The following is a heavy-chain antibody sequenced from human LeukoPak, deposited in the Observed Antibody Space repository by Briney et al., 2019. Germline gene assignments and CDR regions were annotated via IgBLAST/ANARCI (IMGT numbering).Heavy chain of an antibody. CDR3: ARDAVRGYRNDAFDI. J-gene: IGHJ3*02. CDR2: IYTSGST. Sequence: PSETLSLTCTVSGGSIGSDNYYWSWIRQPAGKALEWIGRIYTSGSTNYNPSLKSRVTISVDTSKNQFSLKLSSVTAADTAVYYCARDAVRGYRNDAFDIWGQGTMVTVSS. CDR1: GGSIGSDNYY. D-gene: IGHD5-18*01. V-gene: IGHV4-61*02.